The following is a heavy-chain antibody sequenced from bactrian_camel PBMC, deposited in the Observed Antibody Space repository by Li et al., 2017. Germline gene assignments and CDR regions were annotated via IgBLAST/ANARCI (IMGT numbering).Heavy chain of an antibody. D-gene: IGHD1*01. V-gene: IGHV3S26*01. J-gene: IGHJ4*01. CDR3: SASPRVVGRGKCAPEDDRMR. CDR1: GYTPSTYC. CDR2: AASDGSE. Sequence: HVQLVESGGGSVQAGGSLRLSCAASGYTPSTYCMAWFRQAPGKEREGVEVAASDGSESYVNSFWGRFTASKDNAENTLYLQMNNLELEDTAMYYCSASPRVVGRGKCAPEDDRMRWGQGTQVTVS.